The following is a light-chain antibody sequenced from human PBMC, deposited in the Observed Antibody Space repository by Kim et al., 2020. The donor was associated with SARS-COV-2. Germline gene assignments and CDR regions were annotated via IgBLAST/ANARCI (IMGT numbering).Light chain of an antibody. CDR2: LNSDGSH. V-gene: IGLV4-69*01. CDR1: GGHSGYA. Sequence: QPVLTQSPSASASLGASVKLTCTLSGGHSGYAIAWHQQQPEKGPRFLMKLNSDGSHSKGNGIPDRFSGSTSGAERYVTISSLQSEDEADYYCQTWGTGIQVFGGGTQLTVL. CDR3: QTWGTGIQV. J-gene: IGLJ3*02.